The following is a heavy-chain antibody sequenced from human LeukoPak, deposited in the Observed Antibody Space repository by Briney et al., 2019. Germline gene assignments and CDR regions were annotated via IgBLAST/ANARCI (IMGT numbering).Heavy chain of an antibody. Sequence: SETLSLTCAVYGGSFSGYYWSWIRQPPGKGLDWIGEINHSGSTNYNPSLKSRVTISVDTTKNQFSLKLSSVTAADTAVYYCARVSDIVVIPAAIPNPLSNWFDPWGQGTLVTVSS. CDR1: GGSFSGYY. V-gene: IGHV4-34*01. J-gene: IGHJ5*02. D-gene: IGHD2-2*01. CDR2: INHSGST. CDR3: ARVSDIVVIPAAIPNPLSNWFDP.